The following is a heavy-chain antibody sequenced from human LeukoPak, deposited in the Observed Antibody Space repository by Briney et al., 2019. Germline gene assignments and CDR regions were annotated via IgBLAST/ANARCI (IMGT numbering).Heavy chain of an antibody. V-gene: IGHV4-39*01. Sequence: PSETLSLTCTVSGDSISSSPYFCGWLRQPPGKGLEWIGSINYSGNTYFNPSLQSRVAISVDTSKNQFSLKLSSLTAADTAVYYCARHYGPWGQGTLVTVSS. J-gene: IGHJ5*02. CDR1: GDSISSSPYF. CDR3: ARHYGP. CDR2: INYSGNT. D-gene: IGHD3-10*01.